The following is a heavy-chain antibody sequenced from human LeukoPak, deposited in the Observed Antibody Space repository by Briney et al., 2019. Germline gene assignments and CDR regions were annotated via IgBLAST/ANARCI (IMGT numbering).Heavy chain of an antibody. J-gene: IGHJ3*02. V-gene: IGHV3-23*01. Sequence: GGSLRLSCAASGFTFSSYAMSWVRQAPGKGLEWVSAISGSGGSTYYADSVRGRFTISRDNSKNTLYLQMNSLRAEDTAVYYCAKRSGKDIVVVPVAEAAFDIWGQGTMVTVSS. CDR2: ISGSGGST. CDR3: AKRSGKDIVVVPVAEAAFDI. D-gene: IGHD2-2*01. CDR1: GFTFSSYA.